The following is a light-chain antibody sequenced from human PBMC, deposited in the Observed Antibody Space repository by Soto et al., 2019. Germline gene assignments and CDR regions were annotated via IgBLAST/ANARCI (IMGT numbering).Light chain of an antibody. Sequence: QSVLTQPPSASGTPGQRVTISCSGSSSNIGSNYVYWYQQLPGTAPKLLIYSNNQRPSGVPDRFSGSKSGTSASLAISGLRSEDEADYYCAAWDDSLSAWVFGGWTQLTVL. J-gene: IGLJ3*02. CDR3: AAWDDSLSAWV. CDR2: SNN. V-gene: IGLV1-47*02. CDR1: SSNIGSNY.